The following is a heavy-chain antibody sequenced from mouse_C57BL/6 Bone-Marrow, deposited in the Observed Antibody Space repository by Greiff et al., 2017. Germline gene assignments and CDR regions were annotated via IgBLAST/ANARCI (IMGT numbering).Heavy chain of an antibody. J-gene: IGHJ2*01. D-gene: IGHD2-4*01. V-gene: IGHV1-19*01. CDR1: GYTFTDYY. Sequence: EVQLQQSGPVLVKPGASVKMSCKASGYTFTDYYMNWVKPSHGKSLEWIGVINPYNGGTSYNQKFKGKATLTVDKSSSTAYMELNSLTSEDSAVNYCAIYYDYEGYFDYWGQGTTLTVSS. CDR3: AIYYDYEGYFDY. CDR2: INPYNGGT.